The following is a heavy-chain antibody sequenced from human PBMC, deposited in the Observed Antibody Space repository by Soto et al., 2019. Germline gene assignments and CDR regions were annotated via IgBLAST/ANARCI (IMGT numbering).Heavy chain of an antibody. Sequence: QVQLVQSGAEVKKPGASVKVSCKASGYTFTSYGISWVRQAPGQGLEWMGWISAYNGNTNYAQKLQGRVTMTTDTSTSTGYMELGSLRSDDPAVYYCARYEVNYVWGSYRTFDYWGQGTLVTVSS. CDR3: ARYEVNYVWGSYRTFDY. CDR2: ISAYNGNT. CDR1: GYTFTSYG. V-gene: IGHV1-18*01. D-gene: IGHD3-16*02. J-gene: IGHJ4*02.